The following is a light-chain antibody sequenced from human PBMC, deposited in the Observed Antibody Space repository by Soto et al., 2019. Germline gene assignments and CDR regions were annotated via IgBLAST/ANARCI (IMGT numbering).Light chain of an antibody. CDR3: QQYNTYLT. CDR1: QSISSW. V-gene: IGKV1-5*01. CDR2: DAS. J-gene: IGKJ1*01. Sequence: DIQITQSPSTLSASVGDRVTITCRAGQSISSWLAWYQQKPGKAPKLLIYDASSLENGVPSRFSGSGSGTEFTLTISSLQPDDFATYYCQQYNTYLTFGQGTKVDI.